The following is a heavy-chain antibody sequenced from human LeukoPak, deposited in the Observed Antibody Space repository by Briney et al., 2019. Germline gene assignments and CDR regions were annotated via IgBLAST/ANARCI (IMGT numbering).Heavy chain of an antibody. CDR1: GSTSIRYW. CDR2: INSDGSST. Sequence: GGSPRLSCAATGSTSIRYWMHWVRQAPGKGPVWVSRINSDGSSTSYADSVEGRFTISRDNAKNTLYLQMNSLRAEDTAVYYCAAGEWELPDYWGQGTLVTVSS. D-gene: IGHD1-26*01. J-gene: IGHJ4*02. V-gene: IGHV3-74*01. CDR3: AAGEWELPDY.